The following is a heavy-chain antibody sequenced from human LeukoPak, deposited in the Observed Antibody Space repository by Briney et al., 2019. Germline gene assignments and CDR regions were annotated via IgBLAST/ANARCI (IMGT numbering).Heavy chain of an antibody. J-gene: IGHJ5*02. CDR3: ARRAVGATGDWFDP. D-gene: IGHD1-26*01. Sequence: ASVKVSCKAPGYTFTYYYMHWLRQAPGQGLEWMGMINPSGGSTSYIQKFQGRVTMTRDMSTSTVYMELSSLRSEDTAVYYCARRAVGATGDWFDPWGQGTLVTVSS. CDR1: GYTFTYYY. V-gene: IGHV1-46*01. CDR2: INPSGGST.